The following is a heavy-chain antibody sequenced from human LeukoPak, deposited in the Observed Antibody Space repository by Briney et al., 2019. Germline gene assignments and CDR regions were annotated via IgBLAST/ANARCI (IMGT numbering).Heavy chain of an antibody. V-gene: IGHV3-74*01. CDR1: GFSLSNHW. J-gene: IGHJ3*01. D-gene: IGHD3-16*01. Sequence: TGGSLRLSCEASGFSLSNHWMHWVRQAPGKGLVWVAHIDPDGSAANYGDSVKGRFTISRDNAKNTLYLQMDSLRAEDTAVYYCARELGRGGSAFDVWGQGTMVTVSS. CDR3: ARELGRGGSAFDV. CDR2: IDPDGSAA.